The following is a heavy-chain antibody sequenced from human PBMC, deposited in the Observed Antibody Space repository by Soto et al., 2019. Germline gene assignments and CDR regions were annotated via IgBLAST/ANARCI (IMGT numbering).Heavy chain of an antibody. CDR2: IVVGSGNT. Sequence: SVKVSCKASGFTFTSSAVQWVRQARGQRLEWIGWIVVGSGNTNYAQKFQERVTITRDMSTSTAYMELSSLRSEDTAVYYCAADPTCNWNDYLAFDYWGQGTLVTVSS. D-gene: IGHD1-20*01. J-gene: IGHJ4*02. CDR1: GFTFTSSA. CDR3: AADPTCNWNDYLAFDY. V-gene: IGHV1-58*01.